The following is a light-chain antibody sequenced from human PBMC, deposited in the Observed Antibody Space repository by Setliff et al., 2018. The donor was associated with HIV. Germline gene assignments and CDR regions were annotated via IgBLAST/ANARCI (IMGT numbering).Light chain of an antibody. CDR2: EVS. CDR3: CSYAGSRIFYV. Sequence: QSVLTQPASVSGSPGQSITISCTGTSSDVGSYNLVSWYQQHTGKAPKLMIYEVSKRPSGVSNRFSGSKSGNTASLTISGLKAEDEADYYCCSYAGSRIFYVFGTGTKVTVL. J-gene: IGLJ1*01. CDR1: SSDVGSYNL. V-gene: IGLV2-23*02.